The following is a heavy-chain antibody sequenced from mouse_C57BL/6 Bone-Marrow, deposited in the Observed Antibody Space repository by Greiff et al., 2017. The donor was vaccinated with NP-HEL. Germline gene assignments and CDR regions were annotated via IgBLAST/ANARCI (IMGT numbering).Heavy chain of an antibody. J-gene: IGHJ2*01. CDR1: GYTFTSYW. D-gene: IGHD1-1*01. CDR3: ARHYYGSLDY. V-gene: IGHV1-64*01. Sequence: QVQLQQPGAELVKPGALVKLSCKASGYTFTSYWMHWVKQRPGQGLEWIGMIHPNSGSTNYNEKFKSKATLTVDKSSSTAYMQLSSLTSEDSAVYYCARHYYGSLDYWGQGTTLTVSS. CDR2: IHPNSGST.